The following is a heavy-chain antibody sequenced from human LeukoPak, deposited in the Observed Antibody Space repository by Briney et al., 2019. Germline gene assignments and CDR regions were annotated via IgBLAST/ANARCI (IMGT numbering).Heavy chain of an antibody. Sequence: GGSLRLSCAASGFTFSSYGMHWVRQAPGKGLEWVAVIWYDGSNKYYADSVKGRFTISRDNSKNTLYLQMNSLRAEDTAAYYCARGIAVAVPVSDAFDIWGQGTMVTVSS. V-gene: IGHV3-33*01. CDR3: ARGIAVAVPVSDAFDI. CDR1: GFTFSSYG. D-gene: IGHD6-19*01. CDR2: IWYDGSNK. J-gene: IGHJ3*02.